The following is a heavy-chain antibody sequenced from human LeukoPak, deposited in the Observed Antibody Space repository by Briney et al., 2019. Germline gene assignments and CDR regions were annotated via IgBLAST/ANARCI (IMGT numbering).Heavy chain of an antibody. V-gene: IGHV3-23*01. CDR3: AKDVLLWFGEGNYFDY. CDR2: ISGSGGST. Sequence: GGSLRLSCAASGFTFSNYAMSWVRQAPGKGLEWVSAISGSGGSTYYADSVKGRFTTSRDNSKNTLYLQMNSLRAEDTAVYYCAKDVLLWFGEGNYFDYWGQGTLVTVSS. CDR1: GFTFSNYA. J-gene: IGHJ4*02. D-gene: IGHD3-10*01.